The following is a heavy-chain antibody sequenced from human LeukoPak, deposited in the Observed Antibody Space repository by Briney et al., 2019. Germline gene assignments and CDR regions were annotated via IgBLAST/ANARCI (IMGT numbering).Heavy chain of an antibody. D-gene: IGHD3-3*01. V-gene: IGHV4-59*01. J-gene: IGHJ4*02. CDR3: ARGSTIFGS. Sequence: KTSETLSLTCTVSGASMSSNYWGWIRQSPGKGLEWIGHMYYSGSSDYNPSLKSRVTISLDMSKNQFSLRLTSVTAADTAVYYCARGSTIFGSWGQGTLVTVSS. CDR2: MYYSGSS. CDR1: GASMSSNY.